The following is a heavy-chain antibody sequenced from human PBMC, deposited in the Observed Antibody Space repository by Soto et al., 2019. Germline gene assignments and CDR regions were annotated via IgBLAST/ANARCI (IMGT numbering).Heavy chain of an antibody. CDR3: ARVGGEITGACYYYYGLDV. V-gene: IGHV4-4*07. Sequence: QSLTCNVSGGSISGYYWTWIRQPAGKGLEWIGRIYTSGSANYNPSLKSRVTMSIDTSKNKFSLRLRSVTAADTPVYYCARVGGEITGACYYYYGLDVWGQGTTVTVAS. CDR2: IYTSGSA. J-gene: IGHJ6*02. CDR1: GGSISGYY. D-gene: IGHD3-16*01.